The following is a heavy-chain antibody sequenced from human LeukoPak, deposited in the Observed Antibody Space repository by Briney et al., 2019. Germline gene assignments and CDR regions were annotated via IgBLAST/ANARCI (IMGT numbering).Heavy chain of an antibody. D-gene: IGHD6-25*01. J-gene: IGHJ4*02. V-gene: IGHV3-33*03. Sequence: PGRSLRLSCATSGFTFTAYGLHWVRQAPGMGLEWVAVVWVDGNNKFYADSVKGRFTISRDNSRSTLYLHMNSLRDDDTAVYYCAKAARLRPSHFDYWGRGTLVTVSS. CDR3: AKAARLRPSHFDY. CDR2: VWVDGNNK. CDR1: GFTFTAYG.